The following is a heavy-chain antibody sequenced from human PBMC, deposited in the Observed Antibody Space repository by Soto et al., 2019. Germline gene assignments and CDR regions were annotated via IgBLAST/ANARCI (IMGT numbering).Heavy chain of an antibody. J-gene: IGHJ4*02. CDR3: ARHNYGSGSTYFDY. Sequence: SETLSLTCTVSGGSISSYYLSWIRQPPGKGLEWIGYIYYSGSTNYNPSHKSRVTISVDTSKNQFSLKLNSMTAADTAVYYCARHNYGSGSTYFDYWGQGTLVTVSS. V-gene: IGHV4-59*08. CDR2: IYYSGST. CDR1: GGSISSYY. D-gene: IGHD3-10*01.